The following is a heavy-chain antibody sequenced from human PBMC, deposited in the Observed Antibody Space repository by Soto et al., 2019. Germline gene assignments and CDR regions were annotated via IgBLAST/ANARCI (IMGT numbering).Heavy chain of an antibody. CDR2: IYWDDDK. Sequence: QITLKESGPTLVKPTQTLTLTCTFSGFSLNTRGVGVGWIRQSPGKALEWLALIYWDDDKRYSPSLSDRVTVTKDTSKNQVVLTLTNMDPVDTATYYCAHAFFTLWGYGMDVWGQGTTVTVSS. J-gene: IGHJ6*02. CDR3: AHAFFTLWGYGMDV. CDR1: GFSLNTRGVG. D-gene: IGHD3-16*01. V-gene: IGHV2-5*02.